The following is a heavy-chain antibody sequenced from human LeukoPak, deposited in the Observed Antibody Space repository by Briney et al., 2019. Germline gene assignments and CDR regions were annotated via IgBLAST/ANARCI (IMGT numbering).Heavy chain of an antibody. J-gene: IGHJ4*02. CDR2: IRDSGDRT. CDR3: AKLSWNDKGRFDC. V-gene: IGHV3-23*01. Sequence: GESLRLSCAASGFTFSSYAMSWVRQAPGKGLEWVSGIRDSGDRTYYADSVKGRFTISRDNSKNTLYLQMNSLRVEDTAVHYCAKLSWNDKGRFDCWGQGTLVTVSS. D-gene: IGHD1-1*01. CDR1: GFTFSSYA.